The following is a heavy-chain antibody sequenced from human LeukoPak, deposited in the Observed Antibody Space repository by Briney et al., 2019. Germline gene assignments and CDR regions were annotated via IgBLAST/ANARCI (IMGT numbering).Heavy chain of an antibody. CDR1: GFTFSDYY. CDR3: ARHIGHCSGGSCYSLLKYNAFDI. J-gene: IGHJ3*02. Sequence: VGSLRLSCAASGFTFSDYYMSWIRQSPGKGLEGVSYISSSSSYTNYADSVKCRFTISRDNAKNSLYLHMNSLRAEDTAVYYCARHIGHCSGGSCYSLLKYNAFDIWGQGTMVTVSS. CDR2: ISSSSSYT. V-gene: IGHV3-11*06. D-gene: IGHD2-15*01.